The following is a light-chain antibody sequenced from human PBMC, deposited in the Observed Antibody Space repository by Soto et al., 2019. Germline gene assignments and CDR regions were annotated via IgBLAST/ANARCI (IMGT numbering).Light chain of an antibody. V-gene: IGKV3-15*01. J-gene: IGKJ1*01. Sequence: EIVMTQSPATLSVSPGARATLSCRASQSVSSNLAWYQQKPGQAPRLLIYGASTRATGIPARFSGSGSGTEFTLTIRSLQSEDFAVYYCQQYNNWPPTLGQGTKVEIK. CDR2: GAS. CDR3: QQYNNWPPT. CDR1: QSVSSN.